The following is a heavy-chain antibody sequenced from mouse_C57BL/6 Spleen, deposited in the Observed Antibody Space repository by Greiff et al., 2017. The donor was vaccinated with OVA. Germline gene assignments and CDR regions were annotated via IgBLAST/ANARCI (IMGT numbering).Heavy chain of an antibody. D-gene: IGHD1-1*01. Sequence: VQLQQSGTELVKPGASVKLSCKASGYTFTSYWMHWVKQRPGQGLEWIGNINPSNGGTNYNEKFKSKATLTVDKSSSTAYMQLSSLTSEDSAVYYGARESLITTVVAPCDYWGQGTTLTVSS. CDR2: INPSNGGT. J-gene: IGHJ2*01. V-gene: IGHV1-53*01. CDR1: GYTFTSYW. CDR3: ARESLITTVVAPCDY.